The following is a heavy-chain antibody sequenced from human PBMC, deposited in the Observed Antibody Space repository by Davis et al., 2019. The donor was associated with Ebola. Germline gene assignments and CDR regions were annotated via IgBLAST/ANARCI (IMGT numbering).Heavy chain of an antibody. CDR3: ARDPGGMAPYVYDGSGYYGMDV. CDR2: INPHNGNT. D-gene: IGHD3-22*01. V-gene: IGHV1-18*04. CDR1: GYTFTSYG. Sequence: ASVKVSCKASGYTFTSYGITWVRQAPGQGLEWMGWINPHNGNTNYAQNVQGRVTMTTDTSTSTAYMEVGILRSEDTAVYFCARDPGGMAPYVYDGSGYYGMDVWGQGTTVTVSS. J-gene: IGHJ6*02.